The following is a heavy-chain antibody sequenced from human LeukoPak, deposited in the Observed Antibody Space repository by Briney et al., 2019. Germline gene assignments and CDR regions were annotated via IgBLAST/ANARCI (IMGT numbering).Heavy chain of an antibody. Sequence: GGSLRLSCVASGITLSTYGMNWVRQAPGKGLEWVANIKPGGGERYYVDSVKGRSTISRDNAKNSLYLQMNSLRAEDTAVHYCAKEGDNTGYRYFDDWGQGTLVTVSS. CDR1: GITLSTYG. D-gene: IGHD3-22*01. V-gene: IGHV3-7*01. CDR3: AKEGDNTGYRYFDD. CDR2: IKPGGGER. J-gene: IGHJ4*02.